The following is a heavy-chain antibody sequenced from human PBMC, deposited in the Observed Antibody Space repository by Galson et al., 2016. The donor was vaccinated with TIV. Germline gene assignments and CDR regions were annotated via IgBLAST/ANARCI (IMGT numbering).Heavy chain of an antibody. D-gene: IGHD5-24*01. CDR2: ISSSFTPI. CDR1: GFTFSIYT. Sequence: SLRLSCAASGFTFSIYTMNWVRQAPGKGLEWISYISSSFTPIYYADSVRGRFTISRDNAKNSLHLQMNSLRAEDTAVYYCAREGRDGYNPYLDFWGQGTLVTVSS. CDR3: AREGRDGYNPYLDF. J-gene: IGHJ4*02. V-gene: IGHV3-48*01.